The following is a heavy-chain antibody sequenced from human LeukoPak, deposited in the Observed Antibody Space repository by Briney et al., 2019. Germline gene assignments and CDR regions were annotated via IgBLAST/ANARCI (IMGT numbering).Heavy chain of an antibody. J-gene: IGHJ4*02. D-gene: IGHD2-15*01. CDR2: ISGSGGST. CDR3: AKPGGGCSGGSCYTN. V-gene: IGHV3-23*01. Sequence: PGGSLRLSCAASGFTFSSYAMSWVRQAPGKGLEWVSDISGSGGSTYYADSVKGRFTISRDNSKNTLYLQMNSLRAEDTAVYYCAKPGGGCSGGSCYTNWGQGTLVTVSS. CDR1: GFTFSSYA.